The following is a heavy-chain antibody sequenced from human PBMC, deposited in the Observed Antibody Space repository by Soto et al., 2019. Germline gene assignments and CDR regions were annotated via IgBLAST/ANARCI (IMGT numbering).Heavy chain of an antibody. CDR2: IYYSGST. CDR1: GRSISSVNYY. D-gene: IGHD2-15*01. V-gene: IGHV4-30-4*01. J-gene: IGHJ4*02. CDR3: ARYGSGECNRGSCYSPFDY. Sequence: QVQLQESGPGLVKPSQTLSLTCTVSGRSISSVNYYWSWIRQPPGKGLEWIGYIYYSGSTYYNPSLRSRVTISVETSKNRFSLKLSSVTAADTAVYYCARYGSGECNRGSCYSPFDYWGQGTLVTVSS.